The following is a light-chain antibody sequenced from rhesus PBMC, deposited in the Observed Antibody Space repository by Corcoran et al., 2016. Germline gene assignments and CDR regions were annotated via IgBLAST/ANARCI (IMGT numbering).Light chain of an antibody. J-gene: IGKJ4*01. CDR3: VQAIAFPLT. Sequence: DIVMTQTPLSLPITPGEPASISCRSSQSLLHSNGNTYLHWYLQTPGQSPQLLIYGGSNRASGVPDRFSGSGSGTDFTRKISKVEAEDVGVYDCVQAIAFPLTFGGGTKVEIK. V-gene: IGKV2-72*01. CDR2: GGS. CDR1: QSLLHSNGNTY.